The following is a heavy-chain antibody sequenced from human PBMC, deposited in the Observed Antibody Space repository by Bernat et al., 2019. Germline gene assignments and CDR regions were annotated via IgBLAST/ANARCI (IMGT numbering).Heavy chain of an antibody. V-gene: IGHV4-59*01. Sequence: QVQLQESGPGLVKPSETLSLTCIVSGGSITSYYWSWIRQPPGKGLEWIGYIYYSGSTNYNPSLKSRVTMSIGTSKSQFSLKLNSVTAADTAVYYCARDLYGDHCFEHWGQGALVTVSS. D-gene: IGHD4-17*01. CDR2: IYYSGST. CDR3: ARDLYGDHCFEH. CDR1: GGSITSYY. J-gene: IGHJ4*02.